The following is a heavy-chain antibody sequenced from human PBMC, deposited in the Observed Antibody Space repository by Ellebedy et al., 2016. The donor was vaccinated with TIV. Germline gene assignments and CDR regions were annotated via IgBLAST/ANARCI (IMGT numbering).Heavy chain of an antibody. J-gene: IGHJ5*01. CDR3: ARWYGSGTYYLDP. Sequence: PGGSLRLSCADSGFTFDTYAMSWVRQAPGKGLEWVAAIRNDGNNAYYADSVKGRFTISKENSKNTLYLQMNSLRAEDTALYYCARWYGSGTYYLDPWGQGTLVTVSS. V-gene: IGHV3-33*08. CDR1: GFTFDTYA. CDR2: IRNDGNNA. D-gene: IGHD3-10*01.